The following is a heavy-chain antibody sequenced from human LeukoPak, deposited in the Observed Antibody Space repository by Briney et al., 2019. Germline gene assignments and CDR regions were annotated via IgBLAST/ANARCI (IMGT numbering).Heavy chain of an antibody. J-gene: IGHJ4*01. V-gene: IGHV1-18*01. D-gene: IGHD4-23*01. CDR3: APLETTLLKSPGGY. CDR2: ISAYNGNT. CDR1: GYTFTSYG. Sequence: GASVKVSCKASGYTFTSYGISWVRQAPGQGLEWMGWISAYNGNTNYAQKLQGRVTMTTDTSTSTAYMELRSLRSDDTAVYYCAPLETTLLKSPGGYWGHGTLVTVSS.